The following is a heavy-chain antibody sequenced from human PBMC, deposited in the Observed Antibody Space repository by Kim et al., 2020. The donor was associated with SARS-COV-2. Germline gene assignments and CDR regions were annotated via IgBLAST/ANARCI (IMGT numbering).Heavy chain of an antibody. J-gene: IGHJ6*02. CDR2: ISSSSSYI. Sequence: GGSLRLSCAASGFTFSSYSMNWVRQAPGKGLEWVSSISSSSSYIYYADSVKGRFTISRDNAKNSLYLQMNSLRAEDTAVYYCARDFRGLRFSYYYYGMDVWGQGPTVTVSS. CDR3: ARDFRGLRFSYYYYGMDV. V-gene: IGHV3-21*01. D-gene: IGHD5-12*01. CDR1: GFTFSSYS.